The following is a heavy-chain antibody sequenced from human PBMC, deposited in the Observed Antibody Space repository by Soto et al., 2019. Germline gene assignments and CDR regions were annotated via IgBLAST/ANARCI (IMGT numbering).Heavy chain of an antibody. J-gene: IGHJ4*02. CDR2: ISSSSGTI. CDR1: GVSIRSYS. Sequence: PGGSLRLACVASGVSIRSYSMNWVRQAPGKGLEWISYISSSSGTINYADSVKGRFTISRDTAKNSLSLQMVSLRDEDTAVYYCAGGYYYDNSGYRAWGQGTLVTVSS. D-gene: IGHD3-22*01. CDR3: AGGYYYDNSGYRA. V-gene: IGHV3-48*02.